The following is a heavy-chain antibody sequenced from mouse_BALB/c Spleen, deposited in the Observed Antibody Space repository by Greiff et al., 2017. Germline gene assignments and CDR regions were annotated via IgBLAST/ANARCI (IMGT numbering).Heavy chain of an antibody. Sequence: EVQGVESGGDLVKPGGSLKLSCAASGFTFSSYGMSWVRQTPDKRLEWVATISSGGSYTYYPDSVKGRFTISRDNAKNTLYLQMSSLKSEDTAMYYCARQGYGNPDYWGQGTTLTVSS. V-gene: IGHV5-6*01. D-gene: IGHD2-10*02. CDR2: ISSGGSYT. J-gene: IGHJ2*01. CDR3: ARQGYGNPDY. CDR1: GFTFSSYG.